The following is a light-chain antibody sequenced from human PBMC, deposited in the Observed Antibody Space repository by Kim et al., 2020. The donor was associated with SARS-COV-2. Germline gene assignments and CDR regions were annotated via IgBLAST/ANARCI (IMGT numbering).Light chain of an antibody. Sequence: SYELTQPPSVSVSPGHTASITCAGDKLGDKYACWYQQKPGQSPVLVIYQDSKRPSGIPERFSGPNSVNTATLTISGTQAMDEADYYCQAWDSSTVVFGGG. V-gene: IGLV3-1*01. CDR1: KLGDKY. J-gene: IGLJ2*01. CDR2: QDS. CDR3: QAWDSSTVV.